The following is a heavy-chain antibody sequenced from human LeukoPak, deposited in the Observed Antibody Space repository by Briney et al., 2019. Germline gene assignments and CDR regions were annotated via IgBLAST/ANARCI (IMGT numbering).Heavy chain of an antibody. CDR1: GFTFSSYG. V-gene: IGHV3-30*02. CDR3: AKAPIVVVPAAINY. Sequence: GGSLRLSCAASGFTFSSYGMHWVRQAPGKGLEWVAFIRYDGSNKYYADSVKGRFTISRDNSKNTLYLQMNSLRAEDTAVYYCAKAPIVVVPAAINYGGQGTLVTVSS. J-gene: IGHJ4*02. D-gene: IGHD2-2*02. CDR2: IRYDGSNK.